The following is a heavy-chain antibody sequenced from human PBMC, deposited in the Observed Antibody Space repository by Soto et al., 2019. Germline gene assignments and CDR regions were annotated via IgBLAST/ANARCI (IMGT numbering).Heavy chain of an antibody. CDR2: FDPEDGET. J-gene: IGHJ4*02. CDR3: ATVYFDWLSSRVTPEYYFDY. V-gene: IGHV1-24*01. D-gene: IGHD3-9*01. CDR1: GYTLTELS. Sequence: ASVKVSCKVSGYTLTELSMHWVRQAPGKGLEWMGGFDPEDGETIYAQKFQGRVTMTEDTSTDTAYMELSSLRSEDTAVYYCATVYFDWLSSRVTPEYYFDYWGQGTLVTVSS.